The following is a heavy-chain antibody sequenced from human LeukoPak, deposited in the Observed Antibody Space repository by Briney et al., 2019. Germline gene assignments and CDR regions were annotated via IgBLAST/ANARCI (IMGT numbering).Heavy chain of an antibody. CDR1: GGTFTSYA. D-gene: IGHD2-2*01. CDR3: ARDGDCSSTSCYARWFDP. Sequence: SVKVSCKASGGTFTSYAISWVRQAPGQGLEWMGGIIPIFGTANYAQKFQGRVTITTDESTSTAYMELSSLRSEDTAVYYCARDGDCSSTSCYARWFDPWGQGTLVAVSS. CDR2: IIPIFGTA. J-gene: IGHJ5*02. V-gene: IGHV1-69*05.